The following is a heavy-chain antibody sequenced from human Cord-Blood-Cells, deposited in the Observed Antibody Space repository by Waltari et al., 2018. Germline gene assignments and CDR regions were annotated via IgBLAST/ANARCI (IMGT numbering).Heavy chain of an antibody. CDR3: ARVESYDAFDI. J-gene: IGHJ3*02. Sequence: QVQLVQSGAEVQKLGSSVKVSRKASLGTFSTYPIGWVRQAPGQGLEWMGRIIPILGIANYAQKFQGRVTITADKSTSTAYMELSSLRSEDTAVYYCARVESYDAFDIWDQGTMVTVSS. V-gene: IGHV1-69*09. CDR2: IIPILGIA. CDR1: LGTFSTYP.